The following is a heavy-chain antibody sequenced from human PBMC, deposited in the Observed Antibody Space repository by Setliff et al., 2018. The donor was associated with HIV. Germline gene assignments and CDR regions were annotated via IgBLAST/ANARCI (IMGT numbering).Heavy chain of an antibody. CDR1: GYIFSTYG. Sequence: ASVKVSCKASGYIFSTYGISWVRQAPGQGLEWMGWIGASNGNTHYAQKVQGRVTLTTDTSTNTAYMELRSLRSDDAAVYYCAREAVDDYARYFDYWGQGSLVTVST. D-gene: IGHD4-17*01. CDR3: AREAVDDYARYFDY. CDR2: IGASNGNT. V-gene: IGHV1-18*01. J-gene: IGHJ4*02.